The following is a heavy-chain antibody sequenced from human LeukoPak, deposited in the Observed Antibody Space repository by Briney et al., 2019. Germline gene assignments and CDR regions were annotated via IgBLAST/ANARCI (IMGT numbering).Heavy chain of an antibody. V-gene: IGHV4-4*07. CDR3: ARDGTYYYDSSGRPYAFDI. D-gene: IGHD3-22*01. J-gene: IGHJ3*02. CDR2: IYTSGST. CDR1: GGSISSYY. Sequence: PSETLSLTCTVSGGSISSYYWSWIRQPAGKGLEWIGRIYTSGSTNYNPSLKSRVTMSVDTSKNQFSLKLSSVTAADTAVYYCARDGTYYYDSSGRPYAFDIWGQGTMVTVSS.